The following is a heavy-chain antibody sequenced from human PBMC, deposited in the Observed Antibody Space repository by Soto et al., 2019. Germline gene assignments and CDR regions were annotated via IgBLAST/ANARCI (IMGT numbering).Heavy chain of an antibody. Sequence: GGSLRLSCAASGFTFSNYVIHWVRQAPGKGLEWVAVISNDERNKYFADSVKGRFSISRDNSKNTLYLQINSLRTEDTALYYCARASTVAQNYYYGMDVWGQGTTVTVSS. CDR1: GFTFSNYV. CDR2: ISNDERNK. D-gene: IGHD2-8*02. CDR3: ARASTVAQNYYYGMDV. V-gene: IGHV3-30*04. J-gene: IGHJ6*02.